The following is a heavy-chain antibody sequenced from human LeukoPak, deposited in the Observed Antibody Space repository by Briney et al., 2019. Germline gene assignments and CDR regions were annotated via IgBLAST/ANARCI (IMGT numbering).Heavy chain of an antibody. CDR3: AGVIGASSGWFDP. Sequence: PSETLSLTCTGFCGSISSYYGSWIGQPAGKGLEVIGRIYSRGISNYNPSVKSRVSMSVDRSENQFCLKVVEVTAGDRAVYYFAGVIGASSGWFDPWGKGTLVTVSS. V-gene: IGHV4-4*07. D-gene: IGHD6-6*01. CDR2: IYSRGIS. CDR1: CGSISSYY. J-gene: IGHJ5*02.